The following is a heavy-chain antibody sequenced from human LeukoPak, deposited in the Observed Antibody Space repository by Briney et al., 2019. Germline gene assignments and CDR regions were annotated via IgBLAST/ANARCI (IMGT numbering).Heavy chain of an antibody. CDR2: IWYDGSNE. Sequence: GGSLRLSCAASGFTFSSYGMHWVRQAPGKGLERVAVIWYDGSNEYCADSVKGRFTISRDNSKNTLYLQMNSLRAEDTAVYYCARDHEWGRAYFDYWGQGTLDTVSS. V-gene: IGHV3-33*01. CDR3: ARDHEWGRAYFDY. D-gene: IGHD1-26*01. J-gene: IGHJ4*02. CDR1: GFTFSSYG.